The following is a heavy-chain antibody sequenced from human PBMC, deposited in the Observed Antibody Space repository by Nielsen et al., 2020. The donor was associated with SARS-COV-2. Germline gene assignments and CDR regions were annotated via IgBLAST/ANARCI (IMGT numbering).Heavy chain of an antibody. CDR3: ASGSGELLETYYFDY. CDR2: IYSGGST. CDR1: GFTVSSNY. Sequence: GESLKISCAASGFTVSSNYMSWVRQAPGKGLEWVSVIYSGGSTYYADSVKGRFTISRDNAKNSLYLQMNSLRAEDTAVYYCASGSGELLETYYFDYWGQGTLVTVSS. D-gene: IGHD1-26*01. V-gene: IGHV3-53*01. J-gene: IGHJ4*02.